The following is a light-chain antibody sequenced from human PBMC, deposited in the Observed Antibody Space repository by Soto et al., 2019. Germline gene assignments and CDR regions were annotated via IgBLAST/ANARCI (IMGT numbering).Light chain of an antibody. CDR3: QQYNNWPLT. CDR1: RGVSANY. Sequence: EILLTQSTGNLSLSPGAIATLSCRASRGVSANYLAWYQQKPGQAPTLLIYGASIRAAGIPDRFSGIWSGTEFTLTLTSLKSEEWAVYWGQQYNNWPLTGGPGTRLEIK. J-gene: IGKJ5*01. V-gene: IGKV3D-20*02. CDR2: GAS.